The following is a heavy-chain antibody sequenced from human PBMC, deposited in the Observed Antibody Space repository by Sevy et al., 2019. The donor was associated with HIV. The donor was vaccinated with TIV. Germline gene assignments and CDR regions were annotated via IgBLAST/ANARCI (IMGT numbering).Heavy chain of an antibody. CDR2: ISSSGGTK. Sequence: GGSLRLSCSASGFTFSNYEINWVRQAPRKGLEWISHISSSGGTKYYADSVKGRFTVSRDNAENTVYLHMTSLRVEDTAFYYCARLGYSYDSSGYYSDGNFWGQGTLVTVSS. V-gene: IGHV3-48*03. D-gene: IGHD3-22*01. J-gene: IGHJ4*02. CDR3: ARLGYSYDSSGYYSDGNF. CDR1: GFTFSNYE.